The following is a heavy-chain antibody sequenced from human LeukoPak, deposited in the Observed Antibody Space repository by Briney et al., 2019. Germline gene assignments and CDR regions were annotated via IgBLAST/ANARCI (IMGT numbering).Heavy chain of an antibody. CDR1: GFTFENYA. CDR2: TRGSGSYT. CDR3: AKDPNGDYVGAFDS. V-gene: IGHV3-23*01. J-gene: IGHJ3*01. D-gene: IGHD2-8*01. Sequence: GGSLRLSCVASGFTFENYAVTWVRQAPGKGLGWVSATRGSGSYTSYTDSVKGRFTVSRDNSKSTLYLDMSNLRAEDTAVYYCAKDPNGDYVGAFDSWGPGTLVTVSS.